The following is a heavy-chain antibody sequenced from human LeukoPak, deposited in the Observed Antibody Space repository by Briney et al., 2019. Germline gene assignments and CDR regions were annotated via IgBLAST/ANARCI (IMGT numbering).Heavy chain of an antibody. CDR1: GSTFTGAY. D-gene: IGHD3-9*01. CDR2: INPNSGET. V-gene: IGHV1-2*02. CDR3: ARVLFNSGYDY. Sequence: ASVKVSCKPSGSTFTGAYMHWVRQAPGQGLEWMGWINPNSGETKFARKFQGRVTMTRDTSISTVYMDLGGLRSDDTAVYYCARVLFNSGYDYWGQGSLVTVSS. J-gene: IGHJ4*02.